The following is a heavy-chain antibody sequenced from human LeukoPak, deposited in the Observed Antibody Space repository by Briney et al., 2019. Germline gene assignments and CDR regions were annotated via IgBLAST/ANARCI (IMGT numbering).Heavy chain of an antibody. J-gene: IGHJ5*02. Sequence: ASVKVSCKASSYTFTSYGISWVRQAPGQGLEWMGWISAYNGNTNYAQKLQGRVTMTTDTSTSTAYMELRSLRSDDTAVYYCARDIVVVPAATDWFDPWGQGTLVTVSS. CDR1: SYTFTSYG. CDR2: ISAYNGNT. V-gene: IGHV1-18*01. CDR3: ARDIVVVPAATDWFDP. D-gene: IGHD2-2*01.